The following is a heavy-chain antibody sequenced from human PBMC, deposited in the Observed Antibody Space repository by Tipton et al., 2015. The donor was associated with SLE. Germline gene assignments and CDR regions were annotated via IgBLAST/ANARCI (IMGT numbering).Heavy chain of an antibody. CDR3: ARSPGYSSVYDY. Sequence: LRLSCAVYGGSFSGYYWSWIRQPPGKGLEWIGSIYYSGSTYYNPSLKSRFTISVDTSKNQFSLKLSSVTAADTAVYYCARSPGYSSVYDYWGQGTLVTVSS. CDR2: IYYSGST. D-gene: IGHD6-19*01. CDR1: GGSFSGYY. V-gene: IGHV4-34*01. J-gene: IGHJ4*02.